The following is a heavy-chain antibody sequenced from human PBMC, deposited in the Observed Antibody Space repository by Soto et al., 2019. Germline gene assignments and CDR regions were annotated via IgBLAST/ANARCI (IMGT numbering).Heavy chain of an antibody. V-gene: IGHV4-59*01. D-gene: IGHD6-13*01. CDR1: GGSISSYY. CDR2: IYYSGST. J-gene: IGHJ4*02. CDR3: ARVRLFTDWYSSSWYSDSFDY. Sequence: SETLSLTCTVSGGSISSYYWSWIRQPPGKGLEWIGYIYYSGSTNYNPSLKSRVTISVDTSKNQFSLKLSSVTAADTAVYYCARVRLFTDWYSSSWYSDSFDYWGQGTLVTVSS.